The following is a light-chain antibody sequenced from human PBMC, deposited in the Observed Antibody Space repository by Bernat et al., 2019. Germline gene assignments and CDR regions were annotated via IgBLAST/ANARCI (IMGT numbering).Light chain of an antibody. CDR3: CSYAGSRGIV. Sequence: QSALTQPASVSGSPGQSITISCTGTSSDVGSYNLVSWYQQHPGKAPKLMIYEVSKRPSVVSNRFSGSKSGNTASLTISGLQAEDEADYYCCSYAGSRGIVFGTGTKVTVL. V-gene: IGLV2-23*02. CDR1: SSDVGSYNL. J-gene: IGLJ1*01. CDR2: EVS.